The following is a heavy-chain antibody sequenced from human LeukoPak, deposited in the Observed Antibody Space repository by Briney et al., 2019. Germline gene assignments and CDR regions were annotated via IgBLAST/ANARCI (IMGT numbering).Heavy chain of an antibody. CDR1: GFTFSSYA. CDR2: ISGSGGST. CDR3: ARASADAFDI. V-gene: IGHV3-23*01. J-gene: IGHJ3*02. Sequence: PGGSLRLSCAASGFTFSSYAMSWVRQAPGKGLEWVSAISGSGGSTYYADSVKGRFTISRDNAKNSLYLQMNSLRAEDTAVYYCARASADAFDIWGQGTMVTVSS.